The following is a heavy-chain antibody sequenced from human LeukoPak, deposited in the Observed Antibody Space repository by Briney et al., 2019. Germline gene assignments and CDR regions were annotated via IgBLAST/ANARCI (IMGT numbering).Heavy chain of an antibody. J-gene: IGHJ4*02. V-gene: IGHV4-59*02. CDR3: ARDPPEDEWNSLDS. CDR2: VHYSGLT. CDR1: GGSVNGYY. Sequence: SETLSLTCTVSGGSVNGYYWNWIRQAPGKGLEWIGFVHYSGLTVYSPSLQSRVSMSVDTSRNQFSLDLSSVTAADTALYYCARDPPEDEWNSLDSWGQGILVTVSS. D-gene: IGHD1-7*01.